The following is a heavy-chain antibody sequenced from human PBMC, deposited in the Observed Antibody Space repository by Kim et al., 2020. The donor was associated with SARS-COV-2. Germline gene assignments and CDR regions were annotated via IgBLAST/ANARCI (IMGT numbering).Heavy chain of an antibody. D-gene: IGHD3-22*01. CDR3: AREWDSSGYYSYNWFDP. J-gene: IGHJ5*02. Sequence: GGSLRLSCAASGFTVSSNYMSWVRQAPGKGLEWVSVIYSGGSTYYADSVKGRFTISRDNSKNTLYLQMNSLRAEDTAVYYCAREWDSSGYYSYNWFDPWGQGTLVTVSS. CDR2: IYSGGST. CDR1: GFTVSSNY. V-gene: IGHV3-53*01.